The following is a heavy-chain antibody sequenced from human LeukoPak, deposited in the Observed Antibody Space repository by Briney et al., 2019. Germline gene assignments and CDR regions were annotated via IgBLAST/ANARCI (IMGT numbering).Heavy chain of an antibody. Sequence: PSETLSLACTVSGGSISSSSYYWGWIRQPPGKGLEWIGSIYYSGSTYYNPSLKSRVTISVDTSKNQFSLKLSSVTAADTAVYYCARVAKSISYDILTGYRYYFDYWGQGTLVTVSS. CDR1: GGSISSSSYY. V-gene: IGHV4-39*07. CDR3: ARVAKSISYDILTGYRYYFDY. D-gene: IGHD3-9*01. J-gene: IGHJ4*02. CDR2: IYYSGST.